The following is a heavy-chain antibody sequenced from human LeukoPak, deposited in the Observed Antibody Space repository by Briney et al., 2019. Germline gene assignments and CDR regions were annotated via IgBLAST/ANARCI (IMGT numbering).Heavy chain of an antibody. CDR2: IYYSGST. V-gene: IGHV4-59*01. J-gene: IGHJ5*02. D-gene: IGHD3-22*01. CDR1: GGSISSYY. Sequence: SETLSLACTVSGGSISSYYWSWIRQPPGKGLEWIGYIYYSGSTNYNPSLKSRVTISVDTSKNQFSLKLSSVTAADTAVYYCARDTHYDSSGLFDPWGQGTLVTVSS. CDR3: ARDTHYDSSGLFDP.